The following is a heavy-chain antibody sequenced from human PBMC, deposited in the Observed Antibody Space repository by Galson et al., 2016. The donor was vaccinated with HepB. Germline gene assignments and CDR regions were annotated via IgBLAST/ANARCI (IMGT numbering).Heavy chain of an antibody. V-gene: IGHV4-39*01. CDR1: GGSISSSSYY. Sequence: SETLSLTCTVSGGSISSSSYYWGWIRQPPGKGLEWIGSIYYSGSTYYNPSLKSRVTISVDTSKNQFSLKLSSVTAADTAVYYCARHSDCSGGSCYQPYWFDPWGQGTLVTVSS. D-gene: IGHD2-15*01. CDR2: IYYSGST. CDR3: ARHSDCSGGSCYQPYWFDP. J-gene: IGHJ5*02.